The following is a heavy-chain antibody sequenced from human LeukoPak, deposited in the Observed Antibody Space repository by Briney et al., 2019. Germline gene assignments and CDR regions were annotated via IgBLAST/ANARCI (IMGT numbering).Heavy chain of an antibody. J-gene: IGHJ4*02. CDR1: GTSIRSGSYY. CDR2: MYIGGRT. Sequence: SETLSLTCTVTGTSIRSGSYYWNWIRQAAGKGLEWIGRMYIGGRTTYNPSLKSRVTISLETTENQFSLRLRSVTAADTAVYYCARAPYSSSWFDYWGQGTLVTVSS. D-gene: IGHD6-13*01. V-gene: IGHV4-61*02. CDR3: ARAPYSSSWFDY.